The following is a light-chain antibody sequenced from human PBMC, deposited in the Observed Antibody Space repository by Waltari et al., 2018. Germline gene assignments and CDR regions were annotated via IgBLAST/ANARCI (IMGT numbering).Light chain of an antibody. Sequence: EIVLTQSPGTLSLSPGERATLSCRASQSVTSNYLAWYQQKPGHAPRLLIFDGSTRATGIPVRFSGSGSGTDFTLTISRLEPEDFAVYYCQQYGGSPGTFGPGTKVDIK. CDR1: QSVTSNY. J-gene: IGKJ3*01. CDR3: QQYGGSPGT. CDR2: DGS. V-gene: IGKV3-20*01.